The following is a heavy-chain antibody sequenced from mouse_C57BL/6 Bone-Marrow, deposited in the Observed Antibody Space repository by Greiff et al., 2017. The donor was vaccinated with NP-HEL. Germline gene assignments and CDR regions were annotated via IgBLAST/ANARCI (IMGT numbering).Heavy chain of an antibody. CDR2: INPNYGTT. CDR3: ATTVVATRNFDY. V-gene: IGHV1-39*01. J-gene: IGHJ2*01. Sequence: LNWVKQSNGKSLEWIGVINPNYGTTSYNQKFKGKATLTVDQSSSTAYMQLNSLTSEDSAVYYCATTVVATRNFDYWGQGTTLTVSS. D-gene: IGHD1-1*01.